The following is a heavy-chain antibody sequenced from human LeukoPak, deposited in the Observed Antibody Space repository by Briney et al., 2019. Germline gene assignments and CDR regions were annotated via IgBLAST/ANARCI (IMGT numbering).Heavy chain of an antibody. CDR2: IYYSGST. CDR3: ARVDPDSSSTLEVFDY. Sequence: PSETLSLTCTVSGGSMSSYYWSRLRQPPGKGLEWIGYIYYSGSTNYNPSLKSRVTISVDTSKNQFSLKLSSVTAADTAVYYCARVDPDSSSTLEVFDYWGQGTLVTVSS. V-gene: IGHV4-59*01. D-gene: IGHD6-6*01. J-gene: IGHJ4*02. CDR1: GGSMSSYY.